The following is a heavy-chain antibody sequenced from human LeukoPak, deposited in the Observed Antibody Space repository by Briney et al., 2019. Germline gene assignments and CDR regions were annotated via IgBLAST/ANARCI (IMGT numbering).Heavy chain of an antibody. D-gene: IGHD2-2*01. V-gene: IGHV3-30-3*01. J-gene: IGHJ4*02. CDR3: ATGSGYQLLFGYFDY. Sequence: GGSLRLSCAASGFSFSSYAMHWVRQAPGKGLEWVAVISYDGNNKYYADSVKGRFTISRDNSKNTLYLQMNSLGVEDTAVYYCATGSGYQLLFGYFDYWGQGTLVTVSS. CDR1: GFSFSSYA. CDR2: ISYDGNNK.